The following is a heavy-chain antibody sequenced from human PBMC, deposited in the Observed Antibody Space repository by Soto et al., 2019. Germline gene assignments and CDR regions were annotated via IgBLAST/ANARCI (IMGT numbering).Heavy chain of an antibody. J-gene: IGHJ6*02. CDR1: GFSFSDSW. Sequence: GGSLRLSCAASGFSFSDSWMDWVRQAPGKGLEWVANIGQDGSEKNYVDSVKGRFTISRDNAKNSLYLQMTTLGAEDTAVYYCSRRLEVWGQGTTVTVSS. CDR2: IGQDGSEK. V-gene: IGHV3-7*05. CDR3: SRRLEV.